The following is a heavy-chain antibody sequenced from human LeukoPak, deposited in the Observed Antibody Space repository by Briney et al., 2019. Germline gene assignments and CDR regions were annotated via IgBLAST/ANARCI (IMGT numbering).Heavy chain of an antibody. V-gene: IGHV3-48*04. CDR3: ARGARLARGGMDV. Sequence: PGGSLRLSCAASGFTFTSYSMNWVRQAPGKGLEWVSYMSSTGNTINYADSVKGRFTISRDNAKNSLYLEMNGLRAEDTAVYYCARGARLARGGMDVWGKGTTVTVSS. CDR1: GFTFTSYS. J-gene: IGHJ6*04. CDR2: MSSTGNTI. D-gene: IGHD5/OR15-5a*01.